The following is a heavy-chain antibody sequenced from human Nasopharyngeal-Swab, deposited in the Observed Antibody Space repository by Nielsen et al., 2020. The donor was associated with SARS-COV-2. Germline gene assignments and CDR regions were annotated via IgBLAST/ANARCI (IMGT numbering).Heavy chain of an antibody. CDR1: GFTFSSYW. D-gene: IGHD6-19*01. J-gene: IGHJ4*02. V-gene: IGHV3-23*03. CDR3: AKSKAVAGYYDY. Sequence: GESLKISCAASGFTFSSYWMSWVRQAPGKGLERVSVIYSGGSSTYYADSVKGRFTISRDNSKNTLYLQMNSLRAEDTAVYYCAKSKAVAGYYDYWGQGTLVTVSS. CDR2: IYSGGSST.